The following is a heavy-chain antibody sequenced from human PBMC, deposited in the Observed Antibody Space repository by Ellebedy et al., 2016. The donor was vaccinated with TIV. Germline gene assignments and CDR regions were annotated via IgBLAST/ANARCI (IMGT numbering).Heavy chain of an antibody. CDR3: ARGGTFGGS. CDR2: IYSGGQT. D-gene: IGHD2/OR15-2a*01. V-gene: IGHV3-66*01. J-gene: IGHJ5*02. Sequence: GESLKISCAASGFTVSNNYMRWVRQAPGQGLEWVSLIYSGGQTYYADSVKGRFTISRDNSKNTLHLQMISLRAEDTAVYYWARGGTFGGSWGRGTLVTVSS. CDR1: GFTVSNNY.